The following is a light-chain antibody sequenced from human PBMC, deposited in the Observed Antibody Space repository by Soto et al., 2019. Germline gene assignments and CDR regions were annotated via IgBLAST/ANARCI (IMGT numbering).Light chain of an antibody. J-gene: IGKJ1*01. Sequence: EIVLTQSPATLSLSPGERATLSCRASQSVSSYLAWYQQKPGQAPRLLIFGASTRATGIPDRFSGSGSGTEFTLTISGLQSEDFAVYYCQQYKNWPPWTFGQGTKVDI. V-gene: IGKV3-15*01. CDR3: QQYKNWPPWT. CDR1: QSVSSY. CDR2: GAS.